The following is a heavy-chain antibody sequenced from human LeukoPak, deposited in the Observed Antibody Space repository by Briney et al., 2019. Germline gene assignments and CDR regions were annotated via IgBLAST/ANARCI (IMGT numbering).Heavy chain of an antibody. CDR2: INHSGST. D-gene: IGHD3-3*01. CDR3: ARPTRPSGRSGYYLRYYGMDV. J-gene: IGHJ6*02. Sequence: SETLSLTCAVYGGSFSGYYWSWIRQPPGKGLEWIGEINHSGSTNYNPSLKSRVTISIDTSKNQFSLKLSSVTAADTAVYYCARPTRPSGRSGYYLRYYGMDVWGQGTAVTVSS. CDR1: GGSFSGYY. V-gene: IGHV4-34*01.